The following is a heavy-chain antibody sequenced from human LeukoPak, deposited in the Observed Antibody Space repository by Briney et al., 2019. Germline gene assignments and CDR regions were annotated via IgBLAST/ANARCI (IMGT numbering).Heavy chain of an antibody. J-gene: IGHJ6*03. Sequence: ASVKVSCKASGYTFTGYYMHWVRQAPGQGLEWMGWINPNSGGTNYAQKFQGRVTITRNTSISTAYMELSSLRSEDTAVYYCARGLRRRGSYYMDVWGKGTTVTVSS. V-gene: IGHV1-2*02. D-gene: IGHD1-26*01. CDR3: ARGLRRRGSYYMDV. CDR2: INPNSGGT. CDR1: GYTFTGYY.